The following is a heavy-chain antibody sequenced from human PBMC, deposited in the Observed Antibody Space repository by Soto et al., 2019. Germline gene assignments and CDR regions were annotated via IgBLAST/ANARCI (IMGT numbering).Heavy chain of an antibody. J-gene: IGHJ5*02. Sequence: GGSLRLSCAASGFTFSSYAMSWVRQAPGKGLEWVSAISGSGGSTYYADSVKGRFTISRDNSKNTLYLQMNSLRAEDTAVYYCAKDGIAPRFLEWLLWGSWFDPWGQGTLVTVSS. D-gene: IGHD3-3*01. CDR1: GFTFSSYA. CDR3: AKDGIAPRFLEWLLWGSWFDP. V-gene: IGHV3-23*01. CDR2: ISGSGGST.